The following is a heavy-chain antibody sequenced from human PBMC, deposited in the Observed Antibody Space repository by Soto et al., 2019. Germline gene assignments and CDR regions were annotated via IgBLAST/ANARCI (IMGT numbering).Heavy chain of an antibody. CDR3: ARSEVYSSSSFSEY. J-gene: IGHJ4*02. V-gene: IGHV4-34*01. CDR2: INHSGST. CDR1: GGSFSGYY. Sequence: QVQLQQWGAGLLKPSETLSLTCAVYGGSFSGYYWSWIRQPPGKGLEWIGEINHSGSTNYNPSLKSRVTISVAASKTPFSLKLSSVTAADAAVYYCARSEVYSSSSFSEYWGQGTLVTVSS. D-gene: IGHD6-6*01.